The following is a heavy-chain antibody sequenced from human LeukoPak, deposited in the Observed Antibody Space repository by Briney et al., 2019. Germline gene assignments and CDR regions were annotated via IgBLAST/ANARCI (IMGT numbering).Heavy chain of an antibody. Sequence: GASVKVSCKASGYTFTGYYMHWVRQAPGQGLEWMGWINPNSGGTNYAQKFQGRVTMTRDTSIGTAYMELSRLRSDDTAVYYCARDLEYSSSWYQFSFWFDPWGQGTLVTVSS. J-gene: IGHJ5*02. D-gene: IGHD6-13*01. V-gene: IGHV1-2*02. CDR3: ARDLEYSSSWYQFSFWFDP. CDR1: GYTFTGYY. CDR2: INPNSGGT.